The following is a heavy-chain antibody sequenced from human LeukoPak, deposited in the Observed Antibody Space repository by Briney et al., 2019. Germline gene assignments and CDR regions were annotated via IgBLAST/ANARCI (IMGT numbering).Heavy chain of an antibody. V-gene: IGHV3-30*03. CDR2: ISYDGSNK. J-gene: IGHJ4*02. CDR3: ARDALDIVVVPAATESSYFDY. CDR1: GFTFTIFG. Sequence: GGSLRLSCAASGFTFTIFGLNWDRQAPGKGLEWVAVISYDGSNKYYADSVKGRFTISRDNSKNTLYLQMNSLRAEDTAVYYCARDALDIVVVPAATESSYFDYWGQGTLVSVSS. D-gene: IGHD2-2*01.